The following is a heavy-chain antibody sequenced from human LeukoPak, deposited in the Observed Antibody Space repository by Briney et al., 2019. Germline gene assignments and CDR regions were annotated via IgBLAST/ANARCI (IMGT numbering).Heavy chain of an antibody. D-gene: IGHD1-14*01. V-gene: IGHV4-34*01. CDR3: ARGRYVGLIDY. CDR2: INRSGST. J-gene: IGHJ4*02. CDR1: GGSFSGYY. Sequence: PSETLSLTCAVYGGSFSGYYWSWIRQPPGKGLEWIGEINRSGSTNYNPSLKSRVTISVDTSKNQFSLKLSSVTAADTAVYYCARGRYVGLIDYWGQGTLVTVSS.